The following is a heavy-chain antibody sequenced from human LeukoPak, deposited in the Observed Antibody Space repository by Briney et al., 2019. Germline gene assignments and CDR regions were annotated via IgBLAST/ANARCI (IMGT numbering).Heavy chain of an antibody. D-gene: IGHD3-10*01. V-gene: IGHV4-34*01. Sequence: SETLSLTCAVYGGSFSGYYWSWIRQPPGKGLEWIGEINHSGSTNYNPSLKSRVTISVDTSKNQFSLKLSPVTAADTAVYYCARGRRLLYYGMDVWGQGTTVTVS. CDR1: GGSFSGYY. CDR3: ARGRRLLYYGMDV. J-gene: IGHJ6*02. CDR2: INHSGST.